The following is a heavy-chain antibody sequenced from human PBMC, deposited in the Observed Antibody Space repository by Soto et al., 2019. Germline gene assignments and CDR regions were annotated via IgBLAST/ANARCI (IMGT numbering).Heavy chain of an antibody. Sequence: SETLSLTCAVYGGSFSGYYWSWIRQPPGKGLEWIGEINHSGSTNYNPSLKSRVTISVDTSKNQFSLKLSSVTAADTAVYYCAGTSSPSLDPDYWGQGTLVTVSS. CDR2: INHSGST. CDR1: GGSFSGYY. D-gene: IGHD6-6*01. CDR3: AGTSSPSLDPDY. V-gene: IGHV4-34*01. J-gene: IGHJ4*02.